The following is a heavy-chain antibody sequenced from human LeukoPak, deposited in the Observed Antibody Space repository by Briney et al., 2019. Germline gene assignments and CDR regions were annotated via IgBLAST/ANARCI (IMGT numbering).Heavy chain of an antibody. CDR1: GYIFTTYW. CDR3: ARAAGTSLYYYYGMDV. D-gene: IGHD6-19*01. J-gene: IGHJ6*02. CDR2: IYPGDSDI. Sequence: PGESLKISCKGAGYIFTTYWIGWVRQMPGKGLEWMGIIYPGDSDIRYSPSFQGQVTISADKSISTAYLQWSSLKASDTAMYYCARAAGTSLYYYYGMDVWGQGTTVTVSS. V-gene: IGHV5-51*01.